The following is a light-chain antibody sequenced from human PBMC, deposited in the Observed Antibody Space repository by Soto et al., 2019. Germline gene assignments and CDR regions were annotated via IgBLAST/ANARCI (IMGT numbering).Light chain of an antibody. CDR3: RSYTSSSTLV. V-gene: IGLV2-14*01. J-gene: IGLJ1*01. CDR2: EVS. Sequence: QFALTQPASVCGSPGQSITISCTGTSSDVGGYNYVSWYQQHPGKAPKLMIYEVSNRPSGVSNRFSGSKSGNTASLTISGLQAEDEADYYCRSYTSSSTLVFGTGTKLTVL. CDR1: SSDVGGYNY.